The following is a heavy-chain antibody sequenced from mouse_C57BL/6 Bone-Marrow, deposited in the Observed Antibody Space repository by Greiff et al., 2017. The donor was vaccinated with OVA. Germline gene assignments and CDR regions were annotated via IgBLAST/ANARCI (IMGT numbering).Heavy chain of an antibody. J-gene: IGHJ3*01. Sequence: VQLQQSGAELVRPGASVKLSCKASGYTFTDYYINWVKQRPGQGLEWIARIYPGSGNTYYNEKFKGKATLTAEKSSSTAYMQLSSLTSEDSAVYFCARGGGLRAWFAYWGQGTLVTVSA. CDR1: GYTFTDYY. D-gene: IGHD2-4*01. CDR3: ARGGGLRAWFAY. CDR2: IYPGSGNT. V-gene: IGHV1-76*01.